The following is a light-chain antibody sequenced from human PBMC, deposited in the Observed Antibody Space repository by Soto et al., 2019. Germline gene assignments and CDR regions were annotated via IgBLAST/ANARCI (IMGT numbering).Light chain of an antibody. Sequence: QAVVTQSPSASASLGASVKLTCTLSSGHSSYAIAWHQQQPEKGPRYLMNLNSDGSHSKGDGIPDRFSGSSSGAERYLTISSLQSEDEADYYCQTWGTGILVFGGGTKVTVL. CDR1: SGHSSYA. CDR3: QTWGTGILV. J-gene: IGLJ2*01. CDR2: LNSDGSH. V-gene: IGLV4-69*01.